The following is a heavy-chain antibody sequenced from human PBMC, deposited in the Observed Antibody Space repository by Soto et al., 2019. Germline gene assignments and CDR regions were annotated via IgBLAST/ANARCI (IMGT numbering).Heavy chain of an antibody. CDR3: AREHSSSSYSDWYFDL. V-gene: IGHV3-66*01. J-gene: IGHJ2*01. Sequence: EVQLVESGGGLVQPGGSLRLSCAASGFTVSSKFMSWVRQAPGKGLEWVSVIYSGGTTYYADSVKGRFTISRDNSKNTLNLQMNRLRAEDTAVYFCAREHSSSSYSDWYFDLWGRGTLVTVSS. CDR2: IYSGGTT. CDR1: GFTVSSKF. D-gene: IGHD6-6*01.